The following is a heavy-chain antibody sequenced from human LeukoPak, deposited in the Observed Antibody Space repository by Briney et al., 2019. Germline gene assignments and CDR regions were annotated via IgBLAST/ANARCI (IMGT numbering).Heavy chain of an antibody. Sequence: GESLRLSCVASGFTFTDHPMNWVRQAPGKGLEWISYIGGDGIAFYADSVKGRFTASKDDARTSMYLQMNSLRVEDTAVYYCAKDRANWAIDDWGQGTQVTVSS. CDR1: GFTFTDHP. J-gene: IGHJ4*02. D-gene: IGHD3-16*01. CDR2: IGGDGIA. V-gene: IGHV3-69-1*01. CDR3: AKDRANWAIDD.